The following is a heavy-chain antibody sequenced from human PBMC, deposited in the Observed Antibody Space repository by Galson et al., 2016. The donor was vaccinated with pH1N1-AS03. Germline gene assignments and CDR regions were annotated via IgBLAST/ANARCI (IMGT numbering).Heavy chain of an antibody. CDR1: GFTFTDFA. J-gene: IGHJ6*02. D-gene: IGHD1-1*01. CDR3: AKDRNDYRLHYFSGSDV. Sequence: SLRLSCATSGFTFTDFAVSWVRQAPGRGLEWVSATSSSGGSIYYAESVKGRFTISRDYSKNTVDLQMNSLRAEDTAVYYCAKDRNDYRLHYFSGSDVWGQGTTVIVSS. CDR2: TSSSGGSI. V-gene: IGHV3-23*01.